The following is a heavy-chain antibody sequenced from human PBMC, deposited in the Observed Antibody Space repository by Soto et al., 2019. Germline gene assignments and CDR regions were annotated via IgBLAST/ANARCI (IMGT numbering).Heavy chain of an antibody. CDR3: ARLIAAAGTRRDY. V-gene: IGHV1-69*13. D-gene: IGHD6-13*01. CDR1: GGTFSSYV. Sequence: SVKVSCKASGGTFSSYVLNWVRQAPGQGLEWMGGITPIFGTTNYAQKFQGRVTITADESTSTAYMELSSLRSEDTAVYYCARLIAAAGTRRDYWGQGTLVTVSS. J-gene: IGHJ4*02. CDR2: ITPIFGTT.